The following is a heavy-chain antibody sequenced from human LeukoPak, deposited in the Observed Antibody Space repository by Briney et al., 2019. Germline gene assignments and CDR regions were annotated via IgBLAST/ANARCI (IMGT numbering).Heavy chain of an antibody. Sequence: PEGSLRLSCAASGFTFDDYAKHWVRQAPGKGLEWFSLISGDGGSTYYADSVKGRFTISRDNSKNSLYLQMNSLRTEDTALYYCAKDMSCSGGSCYSFDYWGQGTLVTVSS. CDR3: AKDMSCSGGSCYSFDY. CDR2: ISGDGGST. V-gene: IGHV3-43*02. D-gene: IGHD2-15*01. J-gene: IGHJ4*02. CDR1: GFTFDDYA.